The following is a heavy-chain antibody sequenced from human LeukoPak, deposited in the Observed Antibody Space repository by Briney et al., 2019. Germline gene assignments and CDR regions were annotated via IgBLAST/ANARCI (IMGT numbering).Heavy chain of an antibody. CDR3: AKDRRYIVVVVAARGYYFDY. V-gene: IGHV3-23*01. J-gene: IGHJ4*02. D-gene: IGHD2-15*01. CDR2: ISGRGGST. CDR1: GFTLKRCD. Sequence: PGGSLRLSCAASGFTLKRCDMRGARQAPGKGLEWVSDISGRGGSTYYADSLKGRFTISRDNSKNTLYLQMNSLRAEDTAVYYCAKDRRYIVVVVAARGYYFDYWGQGTLVTVSS.